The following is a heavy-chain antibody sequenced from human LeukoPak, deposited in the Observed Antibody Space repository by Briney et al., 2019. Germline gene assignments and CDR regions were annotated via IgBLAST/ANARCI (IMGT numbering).Heavy chain of an antibody. V-gene: IGHV1-2*02. CDR2: INYNSGGT. CDR3: ARGYSGYAYAFDI. D-gene: IGHD5-12*01. J-gene: IGHJ3*02. CDR1: GYTFTGYY. Sequence: ASVTVSCTASGYTFTGYYMHWVRQPPGQGLEWMGCINYNSGGTNYAQMLHRRVTMITDTSTSTAYMQLRSLRSDDTAVYYFARGYSGYAYAFDIWGQGTMVTVSS.